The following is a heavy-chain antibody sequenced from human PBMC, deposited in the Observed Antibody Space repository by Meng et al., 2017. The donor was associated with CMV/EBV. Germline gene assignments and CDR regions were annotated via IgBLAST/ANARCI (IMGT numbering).Heavy chain of an antibody. CDR2: IIPIFGTA. V-gene: IGHV1-69*12. Sequence: QVERLKCGAEVTRPGSSVTGSCKASGGTFSRYAISWVRQAPGQGLEWMGGIIPIFGTANYAQKFQGRVTITADASTSTAYMELSSLRSEDTAVYYCAREVDDYGDGWYFDLWGRGTLVTVSS. CDR1: GGTFSRYA. D-gene: IGHD4-17*01. J-gene: IGHJ2*01. CDR3: AREVDDYGDGWYFDL.